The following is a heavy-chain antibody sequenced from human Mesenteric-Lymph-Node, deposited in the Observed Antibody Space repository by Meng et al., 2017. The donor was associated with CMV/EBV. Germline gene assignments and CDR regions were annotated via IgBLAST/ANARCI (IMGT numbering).Heavy chain of an antibody. CDR2: IRYDGSNK. J-gene: IGHJ5*02. CDR1: GFTFCSYG. D-gene: IGHD4-17*01. Sequence: GGSLRLSCAASGFTFCSYGMHWVRQAPGKGLEWVAFIRYDGSNKYCADSVKGRFTISRDNSKNTLYLQMNSLRPEDTAVYYCAKDTVSRGWFDPWGQGTLVTVSS. V-gene: IGHV3-30*02. CDR3: AKDTVSRGWFDP.